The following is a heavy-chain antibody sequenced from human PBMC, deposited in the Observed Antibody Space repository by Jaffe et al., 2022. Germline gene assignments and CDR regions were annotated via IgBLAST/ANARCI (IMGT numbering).Heavy chain of an antibody. CDR2: IYYSGST. Sequence: QLQLQESGPGLVKPSETLSLTCTVSGGSISSSSYYWGWIRQPPGKGLEWIGSIYYSGSTYYNPSLKSRVTISVDTSKNQFSLKLSSVTAADTAVYYCARHQWQWLAPGVNWFDPWGQGTLVTVSS. J-gene: IGHJ5*02. V-gene: IGHV4-39*01. CDR1: GGSISSSSYY. D-gene: IGHD6-19*01. CDR3: ARHQWQWLAPGVNWFDP.